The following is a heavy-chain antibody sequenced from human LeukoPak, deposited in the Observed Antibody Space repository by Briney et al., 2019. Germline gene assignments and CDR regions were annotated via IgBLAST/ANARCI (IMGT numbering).Heavy chain of an antibody. CDR1: GGSFSGYY. CDR3: ARGPLDVLIWFGAPYGMDV. D-gene: IGHD3-10*01. CDR2: INHSGST. Sequence: SETLSLTCAVYGGSFSGYYWSWIRQLPGKGLEWIGEINHSGSTNYNPSLKSRVTISVDTSKNQFSLKLSSVTAADTAVYYCARGPLDVLIWFGAPYGMDVWGQGTTVTVSS. V-gene: IGHV4-34*01. J-gene: IGHJ6*02.